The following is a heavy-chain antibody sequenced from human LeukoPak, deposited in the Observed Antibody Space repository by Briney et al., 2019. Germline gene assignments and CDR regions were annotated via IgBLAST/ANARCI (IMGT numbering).Heavy chain of an antibody. D-gene: IGHD4-23*01. V-gene: IGHV3-43D*03. J-gene: IGHJ4*02. CDR2: ISWDGGST. Sequence: GGSLRLSCAASGFTFDDYAMHWVRQAPGKGLEWVSLISWDGGSTYYADSVKGRFTISRDNSKNSLYLQMNSLRAEDTALYYCAKDIEGYGGWVDYWGQGTLVTVSS. CDR3: AKDIEGYGGWVDY. CDR1: GFTFDDYA.